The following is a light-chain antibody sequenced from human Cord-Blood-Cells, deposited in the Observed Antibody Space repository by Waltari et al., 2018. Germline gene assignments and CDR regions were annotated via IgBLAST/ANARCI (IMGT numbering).Light chain of an antibody. J-gene: IGKJ4*01. Sequence: IVLTQSPATLSLSPGERATLPCRASQSVSSYLAWYQQKPGQAPRLLIYDASNRATGIPARFSGSGSGTDFTLTISSLEPKDFAVYYCQQRSNWPLTFGGGTKVEI. CDR3: QQRSNWPLT. CDR1: QSVSSY. V-gene: IGKV3-11*01. CDR2: DAS.